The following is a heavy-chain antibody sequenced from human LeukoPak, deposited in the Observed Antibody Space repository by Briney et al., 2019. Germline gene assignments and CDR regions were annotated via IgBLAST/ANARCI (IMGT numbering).Heavy chain of an antibody. CDR2: IRYDGSNK. V-gene: IGHV3-30*02. D-gene: IGHD2-2*01. Sequence: PGGSLRLSCAASGFTFSSYGMHWVRQAPGKGLEWVAFIRYDGSNKYYADSVKGRFTISRDNSKNTLYLQMNSLRAEDTAVYYCAKDRQSSTSSLFDYWGQGTLVTVSS. CDR3: AKDRQSSTSSLFDY. CDR1: GFTFSSYG. J-gene: IGHJ4*02.